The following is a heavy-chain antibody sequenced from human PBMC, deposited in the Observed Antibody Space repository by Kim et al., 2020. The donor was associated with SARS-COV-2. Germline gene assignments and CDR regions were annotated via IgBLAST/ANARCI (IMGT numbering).Heavy chain of an antibody. CDR3: AKDRDTLTGYYDY. J-gene: IGHJ4*02. V-gene: IGHV3-23*01. D-gene: IGHD3-9*01. Sequence: YADSVKGRFTISRDNSKNTLYLQMNSLRAEDTAVYYCAKDRDTLTGYYDYWGQGTLVTVSS.